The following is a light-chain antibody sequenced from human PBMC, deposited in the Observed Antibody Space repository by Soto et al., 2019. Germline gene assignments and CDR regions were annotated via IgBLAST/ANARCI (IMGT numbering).Light chain of an antibody. Sequence: QSVLTQPPSASGTPGQRVTISCSGSSSNIGSNTVNWYQQLPGTAPKLLIYSNNPRPSGVPDRFSGSKSGTSASLAISGLQSEDEADYYCAAWDDSLNGTVFGGGTKLTVL. J-gene: IGLJ3*02. V-gene: IGLV1-44*01. CDR1: SSNIGSNT. CDR2: SNN. CDR3: AAWDDSLNGTV.